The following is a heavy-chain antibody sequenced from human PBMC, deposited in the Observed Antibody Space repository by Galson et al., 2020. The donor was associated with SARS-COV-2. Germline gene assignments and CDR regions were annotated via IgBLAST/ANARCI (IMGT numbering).Heavy chain of an antibody. Sequence: GESLKISCAASGFTFSSYAMHWVRQAPGKGLAWEAVISYDGSNKYYADSVKGRFSISRDNSKNTLYLQMNSLRAEDTAVYYCARDGGAWFDPWGQGTLVTVSS. CDR2: ISYDGSNK. CDR1: GFTFSSYA. D-gene: IGHD6-25*01. J-gene: IGHJ5*02. CDR3: ARDGGAWFDP. V-gene: IGHV3-30-3*01.